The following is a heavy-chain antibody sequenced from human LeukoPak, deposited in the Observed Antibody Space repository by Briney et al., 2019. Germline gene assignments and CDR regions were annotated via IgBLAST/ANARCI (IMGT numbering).Heavy chain of an antibody. V-gene: IGHV3-64*01. D-gene: IGHD3-22*01. J-gene: IGHJ4*02. Sequence: GGSLRLSCAASGFTFSSYALHWVRQAPGKGLEYIAAITGDGGSTYYANSVKGRFTISRDNSKNTLYLQMGSLRAEDMAVYYCANHPDYYDSSGPLGYWGQGTLVTVSS. CDR3: ANHPDYYDSSGPLGY. CDR2: ITGDGGST. CDR1: GFTFSSYA.